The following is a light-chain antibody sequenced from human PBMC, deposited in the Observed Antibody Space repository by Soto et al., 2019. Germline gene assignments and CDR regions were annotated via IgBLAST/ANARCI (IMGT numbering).Light chain of an antibody. CDR2: GNS. Sequence: QSVLTQPPSVSGAPGQRVTISCIGSSSNIGAGYDVHWYQQLPGTAPKLLIYGNSNRPSGVPDRFSGSKSGTSASLAITGLQAEDEADYYCKSYDSSLSGAVVFGGGTKLTVL. CDR3: KSYDSSLSGAVV. V-gene: IGLV1-40*01. CDR1: SSNIGAGYD. J-gene: IGLJ2*01.